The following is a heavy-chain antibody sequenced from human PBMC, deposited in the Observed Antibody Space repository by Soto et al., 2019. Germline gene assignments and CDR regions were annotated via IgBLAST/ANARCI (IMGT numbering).Heavy chain of an antibody. CDR3: ARRHLFHDAFDI. V-gene: IGHV4-34*01. CDR1: GGSFSGYY. CDR2: INHSGST. J-gene: IGHJ3*02. Sequence: PSETLSLTCAVYGGSFSGYYWSWIRQPPGKGLEWIGEINHSGSTNYNPSLKSRVTISVDTSKNQFSLKLSSVTAADTAVYYCARRHLFHDAFDIWGQGTMVTVSS.